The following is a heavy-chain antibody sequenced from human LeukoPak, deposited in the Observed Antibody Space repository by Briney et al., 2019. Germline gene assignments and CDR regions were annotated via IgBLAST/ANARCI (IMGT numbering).Heavy chain of an antibody. D-gene: IGHD4-17*01. CDR1: GFIFSDYY. Sequence: GGSLRLSCAASGFIFSDYYMSWIRQAPGKGLEWVSYISSSGSTIYYADSVKGRFTISRDNAKNSLYLQMNSLRAEDTAVYYCARDAPLAYYGDYSMSFDYWGQGTLVTVSS. CDR2: ISSSGSTI. J-gene: IGHJ4*02. V-gene: IGHV3-11*04. CDR3: ARDAPLAYYGDYSMSFDY.